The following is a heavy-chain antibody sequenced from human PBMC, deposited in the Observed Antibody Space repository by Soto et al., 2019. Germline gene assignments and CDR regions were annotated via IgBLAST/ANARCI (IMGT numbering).Heavy chain of an antibody. Sequence: SETLSLTCTVSGGSISSSSYYWGWIRQPPGKGLEWIGSIHYSGSTYYNPSLKSRVTISVDTSKNQFSLKLSSVTAADTAVYYCARHGVPRYYFDYWGQGTLVTVSS. CDR3: ARHGVPRYYFDY. CDR1: GGSISSSSYY. J-gene: IGHJ4*02. D-gene: IGHD3-10*01. CDR2: IHYSGST. V-gene: IGHV4-39*01.